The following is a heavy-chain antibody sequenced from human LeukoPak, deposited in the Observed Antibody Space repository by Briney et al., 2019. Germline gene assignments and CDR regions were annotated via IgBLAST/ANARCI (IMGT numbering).Heavy chain of an antibody. CDR3: AKEDKLWSPFKVDY. CDR2: ISSTGSST. J-gene: IGHJ4*02. CDR1: GLTFSSYV. V-gene: IGHV3-23*01. Sequence: PGGSLRLSCAASGLTFSSYVMSWVRQAPGKGLEWVSAISSTGSSTYYAGSVKGRFTISRDNSKNTLYLQMNSLRAEDTAVYYCAKEDKLWSPFKVDYWGQGTLVTVSS. D-gene: IGHD3-16*01.